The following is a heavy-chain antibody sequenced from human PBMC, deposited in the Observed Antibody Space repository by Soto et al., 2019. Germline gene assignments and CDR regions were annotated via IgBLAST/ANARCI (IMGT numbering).Heavy chain of an antibody. Sequence: GGSLRLSCAASGFTFSSYAMSWVRQAPGKGLEWVSAISGSGGSTYYAGSVKGRFTISRDNSKNTLYLQMNSLRAEDTAVYYCNAVRYDSSYWGQGTLVTVSS. D-gene: IGHD5-12*01. CDR3: NAVRYDSSY. V-gene: IGHV3-23*01. CDR2: ISGSGGST. J-gene: IGHJ4*02. CDR1: GFTFSSYA.